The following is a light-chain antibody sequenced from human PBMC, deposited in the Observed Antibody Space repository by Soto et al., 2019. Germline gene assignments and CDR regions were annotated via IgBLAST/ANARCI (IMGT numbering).Light chain of an antibody. CDR2: GAS. V-gene: IGKV3-20*01. Sequence: EVVLTQSPGTLSLSPGERATLSCRASQSVSGRYLAWYQQKPGQAPRLLIYGASTRATGIPARFSGSGSGTDFTLTISRLEPEDFAVYYCQQYGSSGTFGQGTKVDIK. CDR1: QSVSGRY. J-gene: IGKJ1*01. CDR3: QQYGSSGT.